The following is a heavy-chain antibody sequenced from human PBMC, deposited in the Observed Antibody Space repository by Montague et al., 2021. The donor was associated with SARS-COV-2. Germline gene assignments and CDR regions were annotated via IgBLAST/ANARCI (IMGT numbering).Heavy chain of an antibody. D-gene: IGHD3-10*01. CDR3: ARRGSLVWGVTVSAELDY. CDR1: GGSFSGYY. J-gene: IGHJ4*02. CDR2: INQSGRT. V-gene: IGHV4-34*01. Sequence: SETLSLTCAVYGGSFSGYYWSWIRQPPEKGLEWIGEINQSGRTNNNPSLKSRVIISVDTSKNQFSLKLSSVTAADTAVYYCARRGSLVWGVTVSAELDYWGQGILVIVSS.